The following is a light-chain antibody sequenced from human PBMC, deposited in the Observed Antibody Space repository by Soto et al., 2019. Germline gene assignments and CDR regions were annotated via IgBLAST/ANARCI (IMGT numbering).Light chain of an antibody. CDR3: CSYTSSSTLV. V-gene: IGLV2-14*01. Sequence: QSALTQPASVSGSPGQSITISCTGTSSDVGGYNYVSWFQQHPGKAPKLMIYDVSNRPSGVSNRFSGSKSGITASLTISGLQAEDEADYYCCSYTSSSTLVFGTGTKVTVL. CDR2: DVS. CDR1: SSDVGGYNY. J-gene: IGLJ1*01.